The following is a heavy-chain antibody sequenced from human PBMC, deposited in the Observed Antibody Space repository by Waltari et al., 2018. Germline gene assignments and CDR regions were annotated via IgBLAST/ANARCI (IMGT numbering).Heavy chain of an antibody. D-gene: IGHD2-15*01. Sequence: VQLVESGGGLVKPGGSLRLSCAASGFTFSIYTINWVRQAPGKGLEWLSSISSSSSNIYYADLVKGRFTISRDNTKKSLYLQINSLRVEDTAVYYCARDREVTKWSLIPDERRAFDIWGQGTMVTVSS. CDR3: ARDREVTKWSLIPDERRAFDI. CDR2: ISSSSSNI. V-gene: IGHV3-21*01. CDR1: GFTFSIYT. J-gene: IGHJ3*02.